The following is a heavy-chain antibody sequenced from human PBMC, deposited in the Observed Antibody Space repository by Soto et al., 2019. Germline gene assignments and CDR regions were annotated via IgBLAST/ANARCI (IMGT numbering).Heavy chain of an antibody. CDR1: GFTFSDYY. J-gene: IGHJ4*02. Sequence: KLGGSLRLSCAASGFTFSDYYMSWIRQAPGKGLEWVSYISSSGSTIYYADSVKGRFTISRDNAKNSLYLQMNSLRAEDTAVYYCARDRFGYFDWLLSFDYWGQGTLVTVSS. V-gene: IGHV3-11*01. D-gene: IGHD3-9*01. CDR3: ARDRFGYFDWLLSFDY. CDR2: ISSSGSTI.